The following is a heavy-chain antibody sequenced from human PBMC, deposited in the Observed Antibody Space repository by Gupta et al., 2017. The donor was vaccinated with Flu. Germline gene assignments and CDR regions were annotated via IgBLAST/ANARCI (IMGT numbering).Heavy chain of an antibody. CDR3: AKDYYESSVYFRVVFDY. CDR2: IYGSGGRI. J-gene: IGHJ4*02. V-gene: IGHV3-23*01. D-gene: IGHD3-22*01. CDR1: GFTFSSYA. Sequence: EVQLLESGGGLVQPGGSLRLSCAASGFTFSSYAMTWVRQAPGKGLEWVSVIYGSGGRIYYADSVKGRFTISRDNSKNTLCLQMNSLRAEDTAVYYCAKDYYESSVYFRVVFDYWGQGTPVTVSS.